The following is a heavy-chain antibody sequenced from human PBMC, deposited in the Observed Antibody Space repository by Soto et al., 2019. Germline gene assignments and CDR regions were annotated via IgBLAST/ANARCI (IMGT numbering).Heavy chain of an antibody. CDR2: TSYDGKS. Sequence: SETLSLTCKVSGYLINSGYSWGWIRQSPGKGLEWIGSTSYDGKSYYKPSLKSRGVMSVDLANDQFSLRLRSVTAADTAVYYCARELTSGYQTFYFDYWGQGT. J-gene: IGHJ4*01. CDR1: GYLINSGYS. V-gene: IGHV4-38-2*02. CDR3: ARELTSGYQTFYFDY. D-gene: IGHD3-22*01.